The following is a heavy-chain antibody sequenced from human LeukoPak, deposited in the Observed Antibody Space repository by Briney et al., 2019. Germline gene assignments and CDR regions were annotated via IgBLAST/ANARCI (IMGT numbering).Heavy chain of an antibody. CDR3: ARSVDTAMVHFDY. V-gene: IGHV4-34*01. D-gene: IGHD5-18*01. CDR1: GGSFSGSY. J-gene: IGHJ4*02. CDR2: INHSGST. Sequence: PSETLSLTCAVYGGSFSGSYWSWIRQPPGKGLEWIGEINHSGSTNYNPSLKSRVTISVDTSKNQFSLKLSSVTAADTAVYYCARSVDTAMVHFDYWGQGTLVTVSS.